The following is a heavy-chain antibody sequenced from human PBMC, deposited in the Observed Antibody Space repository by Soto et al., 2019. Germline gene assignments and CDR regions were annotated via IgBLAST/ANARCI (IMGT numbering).Heavy chain of an antibody. Sequence: GGSLRLSCATSGFSLNDFGIHWVRQAPGKGLEWVSHLWYDGNRKNYADSVKGRFTVSRDSSKNTVYLHMDSLRVEDTAVYYCAKENTPPYFDSWGQGALVTAPQ. V-gene: IGHV3-33*03. CDR2: LWYDGNRK. CDR1: GFSLNDFG. CDR3: AKENTPPYFDS. J-gene: IGHJ4*02. D-gene: IGHD2-15*01.